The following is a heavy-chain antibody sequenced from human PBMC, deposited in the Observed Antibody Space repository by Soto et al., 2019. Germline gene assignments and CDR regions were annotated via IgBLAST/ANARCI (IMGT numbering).Heavy chain of an antibody. CDR2: IIPIFGTA. J-gene: IGHJ4*02. CDR3: ARVIAHSYGPGPDYYFDY. V-gene: IGHV1-69*13. CDR1: GGTFSSYA. Sequence: SVKVSCKASGGTFSSYAISWVRQAPGQGLEWMGGIIPIFGTANYAQKFQGRVTITADESTSTAYMELSSLRSEDTAVYYCARVIAHSYGPGPDYYFDYWGQGTLVTVSS. D-gene: IGHD5-18*01.